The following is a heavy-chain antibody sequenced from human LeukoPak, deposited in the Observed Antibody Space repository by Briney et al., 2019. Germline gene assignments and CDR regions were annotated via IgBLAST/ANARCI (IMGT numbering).Heavy chain of an antibody. D-gene: IGHD2-2*01. CDR3: TRAGYCSSTSCYMYYYYGMDV. CDR2: IRSKANSYAT. J-gene: IGHJ6*02. CDR1: GFTFSGSA. Sequence: PGGSLRLSCAASGFTFSGSAMHWVRQASGKGLEWVGRIRSKANSYATAYAASVKGRFTISRDDSKNTAYLQMNSLKTEDTAVYYCTRAGYCSSTSCYMYYYYGMDVWGQGTTVTVSS. V-gene: IGHV3-73*01.